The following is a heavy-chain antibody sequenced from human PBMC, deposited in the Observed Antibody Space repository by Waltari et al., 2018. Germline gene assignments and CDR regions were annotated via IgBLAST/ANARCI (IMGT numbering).Heavy chain of an antibody. Sequence: QVYLVESGGGVVQPGGSLRLSCAASGFMFSNYVMHWVRQAPGKGLEWVASIRYDGSNTFHADSVKGRFTISRDNSKNTMDLQTSSLRPEDTAVYYCASERGTFGVGRSSFDRWGQEPWSSSPQ. CDR1: GFMFSNYV. V-gene: IGHV3-30*02. CDR3: ASERGTFGVGRSSFDR. D-gene: IGHD3-3*01. J-gene: IGHJ4*01. CDR2: IRYDGSNT.